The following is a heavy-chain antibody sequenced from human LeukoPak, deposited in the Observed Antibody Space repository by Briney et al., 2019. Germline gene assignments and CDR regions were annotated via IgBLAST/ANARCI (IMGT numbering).Heavy chain of an antibody. V-gene: IGHV1-46*01. J-gene: IGHJ4*02. CDR1: GYTFTSYY. Sequence: GSVKVSCKASGYTFTSYYMHWVRQAPGQGLEWMGIINPSGGSTSYAQKFQGRVTMTRDTSTSTVYMELSSLRSEDTAVYYCASNILTGYYALYWGQGTLVTVSS. D-gene: IGHD3-9*01. CDR2: INPSGGST. CDR3: ASNILTGYYALY.